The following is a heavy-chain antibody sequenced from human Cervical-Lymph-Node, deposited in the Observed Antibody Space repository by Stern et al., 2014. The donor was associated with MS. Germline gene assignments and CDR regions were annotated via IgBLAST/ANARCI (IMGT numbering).Heavy chain of an antibody. V-gene: IGHV6-1*01. Sequence: QLQVSGPGLVKPSQTLSLTCAISGDSVSSNRATWSWIRQSPSRCLEWLGKTNHRSRWYYDYALSVKSRVTISPDTSKNQFSLWLNSVTPEDTAVYYCARDVSSSPDAFDTWGQGTMVTVS. D-gene: IGHD6-6*01. CDR2: TNHRSRWYY. CDR3: ARDVSSSPDAFDT. J-gene: IGHJ3*02. CDR1: GDSVSSNRAT.